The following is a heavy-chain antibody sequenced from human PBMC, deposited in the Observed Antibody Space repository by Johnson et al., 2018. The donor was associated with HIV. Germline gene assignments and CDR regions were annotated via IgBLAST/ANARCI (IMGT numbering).Heavy chain of an antibody. Sequence: QVQLVESGGGVVQPGRSLRLSCVASRFTFSSFAMHWVRQAPGKGLEWVAVISYGGSTYYADSVKGRFTISRDNSKNTLYLQMNSLRAEDTAVYYCAKDRVVTNDAFDIWGQGTMVTVSS. CDR2: ISYGGST. CDR1: RFTFSSFA. D-gene: IGHD2-21*02. V-gene: IGHV3-30-3*01. J-gene: IGHJ3*02. CDR3: AKDRVVTNDAFDI.